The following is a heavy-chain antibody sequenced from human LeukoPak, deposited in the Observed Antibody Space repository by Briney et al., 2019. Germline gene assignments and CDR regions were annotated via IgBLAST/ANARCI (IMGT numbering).Heavy chain of an antibody. D-gene: IGHD2-15*01. J-gene: IGHJ4*02. CDR1: GGSISSYY. V-gene: IGHV4-59*08. Sequence: PSETLSLTRTVSGGSISSYYRSWIRQPPGKGLEWIGYIYYSGTTNYNPSLKSRVTISADMSKNDFSLRLSSVTAADTAVYYCARGGYSSGFYYFDYWGQGILVTVSS. CDR2: IYYSGTT. CDR3: ARGGYSSGFYYFDY.